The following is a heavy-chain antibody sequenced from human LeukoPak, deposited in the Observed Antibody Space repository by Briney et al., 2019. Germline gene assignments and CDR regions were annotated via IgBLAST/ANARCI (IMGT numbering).Heavy chain of an antibody. J-gene: IGHJ4*02. CDR3: AKEAGLAVAGPSETFDY. CDR2: ISYDGSSK. D-gene: IGHD6-19*01. CDR1: GFTFSSYG. Sequence: GGSLRLSCAASGFTFSSYGTHWVRQAPGKGLEWVAGISYDGSSKTYADSLKGRFTISRDKSENTLYPQMNSLGAEDTAVYYCAKEAGLAVAGPSETFDYWGQGTLVTVSS. V-gene: IGHV3-30*18.